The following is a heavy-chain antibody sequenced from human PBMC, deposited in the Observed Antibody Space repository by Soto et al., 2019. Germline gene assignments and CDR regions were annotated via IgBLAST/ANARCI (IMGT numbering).Heavy chain of an antibody. Sequence: QVQLVQSGAEVKKPGSSVKVSCKASGGTFSSYTISWVRQAPGQGLEWMGRIIPILGIANYAQKFQGRVTITADKSTRTAYMELGSLRSEDTGVYYCARDPADCSSTRCYTANYFDYWGQGTLVTVSS. CDR3: ARDPADCSSTRCYTANYFDY. V-gene: IGHV1-69*08. CDR2: IIPILGIA. J-gene: IGHJ4*02. D-gene: IGHD2-2*02. CDR1: GGTFSSYT.